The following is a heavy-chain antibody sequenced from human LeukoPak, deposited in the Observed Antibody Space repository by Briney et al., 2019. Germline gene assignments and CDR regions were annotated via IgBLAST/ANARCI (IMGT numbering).Heavy chain of an antibody. D-gene: IGHD6-19*01. CDR2: ISAYNGNT. V-gene: IGHV1-18*04. J-gene: IGHJ4*02. CDR1: GYTFTSYG. Sequence: GASVKVSCKASGYTFTSYGISWVRQAPGQGLEWMGWISAYNGNTNYAQKLQGRVTMTTDTSTSTAYMELWSLRSDDTAVYYCARDLRIAVAGRVFDYWGQGTLVTVSS. CDR3: ARDLRIAVAGRVFDY.